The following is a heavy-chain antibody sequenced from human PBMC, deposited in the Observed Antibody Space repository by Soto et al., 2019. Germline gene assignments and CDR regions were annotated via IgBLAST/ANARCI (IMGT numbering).Heavy chain of an antibody. J-gene: IGHJ5*02. CDR2: INHSGST. V-gene: IGHV4-34*01. D-gene: IGHD3-16*01. Sequence: QVQLQQWGAGLLRPSETLSLTCAVYGGSFSGYYWSWIRQPPGKGLGWIGEINHSGSTNYSPSLKSRVTISVDTSKNQFSLKLSSVTAADAAVYYCANKGQDVSSNWFDPWGQGTLVTVSS. CDR3: ANKGQDVSSNWFDP. CDR1: GGSFSGYY.